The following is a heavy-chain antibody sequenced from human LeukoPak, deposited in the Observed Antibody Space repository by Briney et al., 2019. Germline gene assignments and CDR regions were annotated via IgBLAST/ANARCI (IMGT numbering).Heavy chain of an antibody. D-gene: IGHD3-16*01. V-gene: IGHV3-7*01. CDR3: ATYTHWVAGDV. CDR2: MNQDGSEK. Sequence: GGSLRLFCAASGFTFSDSWMSWVRQAPGKGLEWVANMNQDGSEKDYVDSVKGRFTISRDNARNSLYLQMGSLRAEDTTVYYCATYTHWVAGDVWGQGTTVTVSS. CDR1: GFTFSDSW. J-gene: IGHJ6*02.